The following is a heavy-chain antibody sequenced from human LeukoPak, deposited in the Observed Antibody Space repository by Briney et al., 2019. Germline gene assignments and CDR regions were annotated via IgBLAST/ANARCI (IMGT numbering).Heavy chain of an antibody. CDR1: GFTFSKYA. CDR3: ANLNAPYWGNFGY. J-gene: IGHJ4*02. CDR2: ISDSGVTE. Sequence: PGGSLRLSCVVSGFTFSKYAMTWVRQAPGQGLDWVSAISDSGVTEYYADSVKGRFTISRDNSRSTLYLQMNSLRAEDTAIYYCANLNAPYWGNFGYWGQGTLVTVSS. V-gene: IGHV3-23*01. D-gene: IGHD3-16*01.